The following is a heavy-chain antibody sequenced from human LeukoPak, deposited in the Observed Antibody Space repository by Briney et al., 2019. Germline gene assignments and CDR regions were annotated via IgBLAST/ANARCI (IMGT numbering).Heavy chain of an antibody. Sequence: SETLSLTCAVYGGSFSGYYWSWIRQPPGKGLEWIGEINHSGSTNYNPSLKSRVTISVDTSKNQFSLKLSSVTAADTAVYYCARADPLDYGDYVEAFDIWGQGTMVTVSS. D-gene: IGHD4-17*01. CDR3: ARADPLDYGDYVEAFDI. CDR2: INHSGST. J-gene: IGHJ3*02. CDR1: GGSFSGYY. V-gene: IGHV4-34*01.